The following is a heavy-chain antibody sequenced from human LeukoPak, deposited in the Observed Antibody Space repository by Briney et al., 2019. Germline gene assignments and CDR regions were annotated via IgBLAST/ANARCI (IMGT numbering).Heavy chain of an antibody. Sequence: ASVKVSCKASGYTFTSYDINWVRQATGQGLEWMGWMNPNSGNTGYAQKFQGRVTMTRNTSISTAYMELSSLRSEDTAVYYCARLVSYYYDSSGYPDAFDIWGQGTMVTVSS. V-gene: IGHV1-8*01. CDR3: ARLVSYYYDSSGYPDAFDI. D-gene: IGHD3-22*01. CDR1: GYTFTSYD. CDR2: MNPNSGNT. J-gene: IGHJ3*02.